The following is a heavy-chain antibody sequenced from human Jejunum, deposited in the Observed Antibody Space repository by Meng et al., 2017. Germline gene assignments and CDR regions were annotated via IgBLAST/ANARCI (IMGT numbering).Heavy chain of an antibody. Sequence: QVQLQESGPGLVKPSQTLSLTCTGSGGSISGGDYYLSWIRQPPGKGLEWIGYILYIGSAFFHPSCKSRAALSVDTSNHQFSLKLNSVTAGDTAVYYCARERWEYYESSGFDSWGQGTLVTVSS. D-gene: IGHD3-22*01. CDR2: ILYIGSA. J-gene: IGHJ4*02. CDR1: GGSISGGDYY. CDR3: ARERWEYYESSGFDS. V-gene: IGHV4-30-4*01.